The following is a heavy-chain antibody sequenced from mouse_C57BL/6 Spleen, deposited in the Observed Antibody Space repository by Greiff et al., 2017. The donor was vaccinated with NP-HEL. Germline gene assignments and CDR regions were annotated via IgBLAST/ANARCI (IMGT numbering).Heavy chain of an antibody. CDR1: GFTFSDYG. CDR2: ISSGSSTI. D-gene: IGHD4-1*01. CDR3: ARPGTSGYAMDY. V-gene: IGHV5-17*01. J-gene: IGHJ4*01. Sequence: EVQLVESGGGLVKPGGSLKLSCAASGFTFSDYGMHWVRQAPEKGLEWVAYISSGSSTIYYVDTVKGRFPISRDNAKNTLFLQMTSLRSEDTAMYYCARPGTSGYAMDYWGQGTSVTVSS.